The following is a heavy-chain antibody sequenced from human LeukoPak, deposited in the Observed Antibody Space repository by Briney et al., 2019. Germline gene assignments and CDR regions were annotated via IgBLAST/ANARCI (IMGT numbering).Heavy chain of an antibody. V-gene: IGHV3-53*01. CDR3: ARDGPYDSSGPYAFDI. CDR2: IYSGGST. J-gene: IGHJ3*02. D-gene: IGHD3-22*01. Sequence: PGGSLRLSCAASGFTVSSNYMSWVRQAPGKGLEWVSVIYSGGSTYYADSVKGRFTISRDNAKNSLYLQMNSLRAEDTAVYYCARDGPYDSSGPYAFDIWGQGTMVTVSS. CDR1: GFTVSSNY.